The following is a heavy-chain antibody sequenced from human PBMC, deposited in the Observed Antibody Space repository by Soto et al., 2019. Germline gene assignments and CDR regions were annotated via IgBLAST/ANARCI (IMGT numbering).Heavy chain of an antibody. D-gene: IGHD3-3*01. CDR1: GGAFSSYA. Sequence: QVQLVQSGAEVKKPGSSVKVSCKASGGAFSSYAISWVRQAPGQGLEWMGGIIPIFGTANYAQKFQGRVTITADESTSTAYMELSSLRSEDTAVYYCAGISVWSGYYSHNWFDPWGQGTLVTVSS. CDR2: IIPIFGTA. CDR3: AGISVWSGYYSHNWFDP. V-gene: IGHV1-69*01. J-gene: IGHJ5*02.